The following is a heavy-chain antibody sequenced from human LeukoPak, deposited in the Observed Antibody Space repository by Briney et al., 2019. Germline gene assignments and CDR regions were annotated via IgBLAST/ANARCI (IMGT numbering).Heavy chain of an antibody. CDR2: INQDGSEE. CDR3: AKDVPLYSSSSPLDY. D-gene: IGHD6-6*01. CDR1: GFTFSIYW. V-gene: IGHV3-7*01. J-gene: IGHJ4*02. Sequence: QPGGSLRLSCAASGFTFSIYWMSWVRQAPGKGLEWVANINQDGSEEYYVDSVKGRFTISRDNSKNTLYLQMNSLRAEDTAVYYCAKDVPLYSSSSPLDYWGQGTLVTVSS.